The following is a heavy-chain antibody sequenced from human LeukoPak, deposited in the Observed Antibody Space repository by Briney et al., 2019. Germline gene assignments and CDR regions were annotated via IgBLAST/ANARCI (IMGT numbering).Heavy chain of an antibody. CDR1: GGSISSSSYY. Sequence: SETLSLTCTVSGGSISSSSYYWGWIRQPPGKGLEWIGSIYYGGSTYYNPSLKSRVTISVDTSKNQFSLKLSSVTAADTAVYYCARQGSDFWSGYLKVAFDYWGQGTLVTVSS. J-gene: IGHJ4*02. D-gene: IGHD3-3*01. CDR3: ARQGSDFWSGYLKVAFDY. CDR2: IYYGGST. V-gene: IGHV4-39*01.